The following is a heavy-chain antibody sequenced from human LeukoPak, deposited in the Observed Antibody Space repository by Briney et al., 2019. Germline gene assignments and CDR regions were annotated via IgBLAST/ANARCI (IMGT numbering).Heavy chain of an antibody. CDR2: FDPEDGET. V-gene: IGHV1-24*01. CDR3: AARLRLGELSFGDY. CDR1: GYTLTELS. D-gene: IGHD3-16*02. Sequence: GASVKVSCKVSGYTLTELSMHWVRQAPGKGLEWMGGFDPEDGETIYAQKFQGRVTMTEDTSTDTAYMELSSLRSEDTAVYYCAARLRLGELSFGDYWGQGTLVTVSS. J-gene: IGHJ4*02.